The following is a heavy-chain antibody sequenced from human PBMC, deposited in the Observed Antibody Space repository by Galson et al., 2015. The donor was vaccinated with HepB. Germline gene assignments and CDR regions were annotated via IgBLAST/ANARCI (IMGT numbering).Heavy chain of an antibody. CDR1: GFSVSSKF. J-gene: IGHJ6*02. D-gene: IGHD2-21*02. V-gene: IGHV3-53*01. CDR2: LHRDGRT. CDR3: AGWVVTASWDYSGVDV. Sequence: SLRLSCAASGFSVSSKFMSWVRQAPGKGLEWVSTLHRDGRTDYADSVKGRFTISRDNSQNSLYLQMNSLRVDDTAVYYCAGWVVTASWDYSGVDVWGQGTTVTVSS.